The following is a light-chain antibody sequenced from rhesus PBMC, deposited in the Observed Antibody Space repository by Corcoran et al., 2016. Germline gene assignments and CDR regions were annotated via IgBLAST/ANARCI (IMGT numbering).Light chain of an antibody. J-gene: IGKJ2*01. Sequence: DIQMTQSPSSLSASVGDTVTITCRASQGISSCLAWYQQKPGKAPKLLIYKASSLQGGVPSRFSGSGSGTDFTLTISSLQSEDFATYYCQQYSSRPYTFGRGTKVEIK. CDR2: KAS. V-gene: IGKV1-22*01. CDR1: QGISSC. CDR3: QQYSSRPYT.